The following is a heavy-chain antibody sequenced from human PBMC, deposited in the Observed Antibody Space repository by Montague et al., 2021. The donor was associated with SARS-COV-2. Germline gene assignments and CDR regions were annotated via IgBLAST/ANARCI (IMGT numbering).Heavy chain of an antibody. CDR1: GFTFSSYA. Sequence: SLRLSCAASGFTFSSYAMHWVRQAPGKGLEWVAVISYDGSNKYYADSVKGRFTISRDNSKNTLYLQVNSLRAEDTAVYYRARELTYYGMDVWGQGTTVTVSS. CDR3: ARELTYYGMDV. J-gene: IGHJ6*02. CDR2: ISYDGSNK. V-gene: IGHV3-30-3*01. D-gene: IGHD2-21*02.